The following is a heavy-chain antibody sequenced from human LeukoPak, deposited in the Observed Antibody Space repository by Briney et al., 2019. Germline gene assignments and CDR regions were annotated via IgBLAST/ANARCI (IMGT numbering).Heavy chain of an antibody. CDR2: INTNTGNP. Sequence: ASVKVSCKASGDTFTTYAIIWVRQAPGQGLEWMGWINTNTGNPTYAQGFTGRFVFSLDTSVSTAYLQISSLKAEDTAVYYCARSGGSGSHYARYYYYYMDVWGKGTTVTVSS. V-gene: IGHV7-4-1*02. D-gene: IGHD3-10*01. CDR3: ARSGGSGSHYARYYYYYMDV. J-gene: IGHJ6*03. CDR1: GDTFTTYA.